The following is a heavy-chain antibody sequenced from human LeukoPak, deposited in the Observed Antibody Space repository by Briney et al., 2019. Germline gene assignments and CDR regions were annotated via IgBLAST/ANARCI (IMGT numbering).Heavy chain of an antibody. V-gene: IGHV1-2*06. J-gene: IGHJ5*02. D-gene: IGHD5-18*01. CDR2: INPNSGGT. CDR1: GYTFTGYY. CDR3: ARVAKDTGNWFDP. Sequence: ASVTVSCTASGYTFTGYYMHWVRQAPGQGLEWMGRINPNSGGTNYAQKFQGRVTMTRDTSISTAYMELSRLRSDDTAVYYCARVAKDTGNWFDPWGQGTLVTVSS.